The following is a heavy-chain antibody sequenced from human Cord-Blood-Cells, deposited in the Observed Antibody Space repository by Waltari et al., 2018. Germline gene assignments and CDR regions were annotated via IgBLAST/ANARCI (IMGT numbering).Heavy chain of an antibody. D-gene: IGHD5-12*01. J-gene: IGHJ4*02. Sequence: QVQLVQSVAEVKKPGASVKVSCKASGYTFTSYAMHWVRQAPGQRLEWMGWINAGNGNTKYSQKFQSRVTITRDTSASTAYMELSSLRSEDTAVYYCAKDRDGYNYFDYWGQGTLVTVSS. CDR3: AKDRDGYNYFDY. CDR2: INAGNGNT. CDR1: GYTFTSYA. V-gene: IGHV1-3*01.